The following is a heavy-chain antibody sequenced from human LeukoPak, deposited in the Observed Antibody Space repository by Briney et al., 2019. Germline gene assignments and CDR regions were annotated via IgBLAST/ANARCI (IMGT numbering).Heavy chain of an antibody. D-gene: IGHD3-22*01. Sequence: PGGSLRLSCSASGFTFSRFGMHWVRQAPGQGLEWVAFILYDGSKKYYADSVKGRFTISRDNSHNTLYLQMNSLRAEDSAVYYCARVGSGYSWGYWGQGTLVTVSS. J-gene: IGHJ4*02. CDR1: GFTFSRFG. CDR2: ILYDGSKK. V-gene: IGHV3-30*02. CDR3: ARVGSGYSWGY.